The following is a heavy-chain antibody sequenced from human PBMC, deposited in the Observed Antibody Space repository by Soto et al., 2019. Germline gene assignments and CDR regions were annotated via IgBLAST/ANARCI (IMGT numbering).Heavy chain of an antibody. D-gene: IGHD4-4*01. CDR3: ARDHRGLEYSNTRGCYMDV. CDR1: GFIFNTYS. J-gene: IGHJ6*03. V-gene: IGHV3-21*01. CDR2: ISSSSGYI. Sequence: EVQLVESGGGLVKPGGSLRLSCAASGFIFNTYSMNWVRQAPGKGLEWVSSISSSSGYIYYADSVKGRFTISRDNAKNSLYLQMNSLRAEDTAVYYCARDHRGLEYSNTRGCYMDVWGKGSTVTVSS.